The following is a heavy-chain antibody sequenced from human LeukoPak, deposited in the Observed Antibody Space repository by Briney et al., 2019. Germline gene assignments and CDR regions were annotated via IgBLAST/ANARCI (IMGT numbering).Heavy chain of an antibody. J-gene: IGHJ6*03. D-gene: IGHD5-18*01. Sequence: GGSLRLSCAASGFTFSSYEMNWVRQAPGKGLEWVSYISSSSSTIYYADSVKGRFNISRDNAKNSLYLQMNSLRAEDTAVYYCAREADTAMVRGYWYMDVWGKGTTVTVSS. CDR3: AREADTAMVRGYWYMDV. V-gene: IGHV3-48*03. CDR2: ISSSSSTI. CDR1: GFTFSSYE.